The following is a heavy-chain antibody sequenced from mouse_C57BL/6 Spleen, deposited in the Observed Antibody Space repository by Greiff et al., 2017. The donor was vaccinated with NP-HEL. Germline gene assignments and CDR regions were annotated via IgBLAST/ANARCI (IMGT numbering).Heavy chain of an antibody. CDR3: ARDNGVDSGDYAMDY. V-gene: IGHV5-16*01. CDR2: INYDGSST. Sequence: EVQLQESEGGLVQPGSSMKLSCTASGFTFSDYYMAWVRQVPEKGLEWVANINYDGSSTYYLDSLKSRFIISRDNAKNILYLQMSSLKSEDTATYYCARDNGVDSGDYAMDYWGQGTSVTVSS. CDR1: GFTFSDYY. J-gene: IGHJ4*01. D-gene: IGHD1-1*01.